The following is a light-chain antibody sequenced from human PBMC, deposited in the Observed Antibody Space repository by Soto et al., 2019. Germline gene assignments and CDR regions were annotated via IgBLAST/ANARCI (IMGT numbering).Light chain of an antibody. V-gene: IGKV3-11*01. CDR1: QSVSSY. J-gene: IGKJ2*01. Sequence: EIVLTQSPATLSLSPGERVTLSCRASQSVSSYLAWYQQKPGQAPRLLIYDASNRATGIPARFSGSGSGTDLTLTISSLEPEDFAVYYCQQRSNWYTFGQGTKLEIK. CDR2: DAS. CDR3: QQRSNWYT.